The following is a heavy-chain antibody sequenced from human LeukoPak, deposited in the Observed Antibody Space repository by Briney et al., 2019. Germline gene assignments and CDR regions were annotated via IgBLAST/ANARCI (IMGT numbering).Heavy chain of an antibody. CDR3: ARITPAYYYGMDV. V-gene: IGHV3-66*01. J-gene: IGHJ6*02. D-gene: IGHD1-14*01. CDR1: GFTFSSYA. Sequence: PGGSLRLSCAASGFTFSSYAMSWVRQAPGKGLEWVSVIYSGGSTYYADSVKGRFTISRDNSKNTLYLQMHSLRAEDTTVYYCARITPAYYYGMDVWGQGTTVTVSS. CDR2: IYSGGST.